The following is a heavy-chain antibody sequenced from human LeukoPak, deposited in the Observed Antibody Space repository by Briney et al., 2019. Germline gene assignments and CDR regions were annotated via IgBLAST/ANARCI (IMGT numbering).Heavy chain of an antibody. Sequence: KTGGSLRLSCATSGFILSGYYMSWIRQAPGKGLEWVSYISGSGNDISYAGSVKGRFTISRDNAKGSLYLQMNSLRAADTAVYYCGTHAGRTGPDDWGQGTLVTVSS. CDR3: GTHAGRTGPDD. J-gene: IGHJ4*02. V-gene: IGHV3-11*01. D-gene: IGHD3/OR15-3a*01. CDR1: GFILSGYY. CDR2: ISGSGNDI.